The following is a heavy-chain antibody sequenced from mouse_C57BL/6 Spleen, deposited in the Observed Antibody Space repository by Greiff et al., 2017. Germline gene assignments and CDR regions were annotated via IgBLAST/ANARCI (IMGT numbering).Heavy chain of an antibody. CDR3: ARGDYAMDY. CDR1: GYTFTDYN. J-gene: IGHJ4*01. CDR2: INPNNGGT. V-gene: IGHV1-18*01. Sequence: EVKLMESGPELVKPGASVKIPCKASGYTFTDYNMDWVKQSHGKSLEWIGDINPNNGGTIYNQKFKGKATLTVDKSSSTAYMELRSLTSEDTAVYYCARGDYAMDYWGQGTSVTVSS.